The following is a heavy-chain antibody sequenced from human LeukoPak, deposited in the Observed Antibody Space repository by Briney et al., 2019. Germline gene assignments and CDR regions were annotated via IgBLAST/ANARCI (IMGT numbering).Heavy chain of an antibody. V-gene: IGHV4-31*03. CDR3: ARELERVRDYYGSGSYHNWFDP. CDR1: GGSISSGGYY. J-gene: IGHJ5*02. CDR2: IYYSGST. D-gene: IGHD3-10*01. Sequence: SETLSPTCTVSGGSISSGGYYWSWIRQHPGKGLEWIGYIYYSGSTYYNPSLKSRVTISVDTSKNQFSLKLSSVTAADTAVYYCARELERVRDYYGSGSYHNWFDPWGQGTLVTVSS.